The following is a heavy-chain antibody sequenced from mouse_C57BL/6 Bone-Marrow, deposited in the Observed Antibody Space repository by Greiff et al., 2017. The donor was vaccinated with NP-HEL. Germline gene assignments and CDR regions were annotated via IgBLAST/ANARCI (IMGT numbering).Heavy chain of an antibody. CDR2: INPNNGGT. J-gene: IGHJ3*01. Sequence: EVQLQQSGPELVKPGASVKISCKASGYTFTDYYMNWVKQSHGKSLEWIGDINPNNGGTSYNQKFKGKATLTVDKSSSTAYMELRSLTSEDSAVYYCARYDYRFAYWGQETLVTVSA. CDR3: ARYDYRFAY. D-gene: IGHD2-4*01. V-gene: IGHV1-26*01. CDR1: GYTFTDYY.